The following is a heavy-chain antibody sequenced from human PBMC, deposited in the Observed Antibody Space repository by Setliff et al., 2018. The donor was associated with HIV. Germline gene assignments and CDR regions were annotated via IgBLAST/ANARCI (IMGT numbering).Heavy chain of an antibody. CDR1: GYTLAGYF. J-gene: IGHJ4*02. Sequence: ASVKVSCKASGYTLAGYFMHWVRQAPGQGLEWMGWINPNSGGTNYAQKFQGRVTMTRDTSISTAYLDLSRLRSDDTAVYYCASSGGYPDYFDYWGQGTLVTVSS. D-gene: IGHD1-26*01. CDR3: ASSGGYPDYFDY. CDR2: INPNSGGT. V-gene: IGHV1-2*02.